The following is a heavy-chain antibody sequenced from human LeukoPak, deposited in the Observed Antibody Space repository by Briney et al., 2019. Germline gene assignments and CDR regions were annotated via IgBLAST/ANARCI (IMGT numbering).Heavy chain of an antibody. CDR3: ARTYYDSSGSGWYYYGMDV. J-gene: IGHJ6*02. V-gene: IGHV4-34*01. CDR1: GGSFSGYY. D-gene: IGHD3-22*01. CDR2: IYHSGST. Sequence: SETLSLTCAVYGGSFSGYYWSWIRQPPGKGLEWIGEIYHSGSTNYNPSLKSRVTISVDKSKNQFSLKLSSVTAADTAVYYCARTYYDSSGSGWYYYGMDVWGQGTTVTVSS.